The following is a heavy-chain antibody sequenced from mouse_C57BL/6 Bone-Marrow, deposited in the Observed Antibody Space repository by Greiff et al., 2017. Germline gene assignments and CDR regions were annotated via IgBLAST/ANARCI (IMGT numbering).Heavy chain of an antibody. V-gene: IGHV1-69*01. J-gene: IGHJ3*01. Sequence: VQLQQSGAELVMPGASVKLSCKASGYTFTSYWMHWVKQRPGQGLEWIGEIDPSDSYTNYNQKFKGKATLTVDKSSSTAYMQLSSLTSEDSAVYYCAAYDYYGGFAYWGQGTLVTVSA. CDR3: AAYDYYGGFAY. D-gene: IGHD1-1*01. CDR2: IDPSDSYT. CDR1: GYTFTSYW.